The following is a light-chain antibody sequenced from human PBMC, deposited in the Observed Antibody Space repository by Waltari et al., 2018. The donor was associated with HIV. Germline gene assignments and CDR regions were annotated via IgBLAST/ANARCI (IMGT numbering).Light chain of an antibody. CDR2: GAS. J-gene: IGKJ1*01. CDR3: QQYKNWWT. Sequence: ETVMTQSPATLSVSPVEGATLSCRASQSVSSNVAWYQQKPGQAPRLLIYGASTSATGVPARFSGSGSGTEFTLTISSLQSEDFAVYYCQQYKNWWTFGQGTKVEIK. CDR1: QSVSSN. V-gene: IGKV3-15*01.